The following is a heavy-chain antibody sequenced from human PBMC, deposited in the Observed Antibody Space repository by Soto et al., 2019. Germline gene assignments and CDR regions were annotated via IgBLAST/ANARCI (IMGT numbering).Heavy chain of an antibody. J-gene: IGHJ5*02. CDR1: GDSVSSNSAA. CDR2: TYYRSKWYN. D-gene: IGHD1-26*01. CDR3: ARDYSGSYYNLNWFDP. V-gene: IGHV6-1*01. Sequence: SQTLSLTCTISGDSVSSNSAAWNWIRQSPSRGLEWLGRTYYRSKWYNDYAVSVKSRITINPDTSKNQFSLQLNSVTPEDTAVYYCARDYSGSYYNLNWFDPWGQGTLVTVSS.